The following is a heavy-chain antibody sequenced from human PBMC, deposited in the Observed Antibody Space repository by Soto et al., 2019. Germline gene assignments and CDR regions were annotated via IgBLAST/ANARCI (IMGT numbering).Heavy chain of an antibody. CDR1: GFTVSKAW. V-gene: IGHV3-15*01. J-gene: IGHJ4*02. Sequence: GSRRPSCPAPGFTVSKAWMSWVRQVPGKGLEWVGRIKSKIDGETTDYAAPVKGRFTISRDDSKNTLYLQMSSLKTEDRAVYYCTTDEAGSFYFDYWGQGTLVTVSS. CDR3: TTDEAGSFYFDY. D-gene: IGHD1-26*01. CDR2: IKSKIDGETT.